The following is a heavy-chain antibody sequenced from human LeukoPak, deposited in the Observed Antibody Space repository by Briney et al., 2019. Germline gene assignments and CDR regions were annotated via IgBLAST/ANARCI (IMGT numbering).Heavy chain of an antibody. Sequence: SETLSLTCTVSGGSISSYYWSWIRQPAGKGLEWIGYIYHSGSTYYNPSLKSRVTISVDTSKNQFSLKLSSVTAADTAVYYCARVSFSSSWYYFDYWGQGTLVTVSS. D-gene: IGHD6-13*01. CDR1: GGSISSYY. V-gene: IGHV4-4*09. J-gene: IGHJ4*02. CDR2: IYHSGST. CDR3: ARVSFSSSWYYFDY.